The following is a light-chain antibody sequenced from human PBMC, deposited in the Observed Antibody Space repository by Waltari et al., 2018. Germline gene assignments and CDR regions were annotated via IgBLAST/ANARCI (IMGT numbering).Light chain of an antibody. CDR2: ANT. CDR1: TSNTGAGYD. Sequence: QSVLTQPPSVSGAPGQRVTVSCTGSTSNTGAGYDAQWYQQFPGRAPKLVIYANTYRPSGVPDRFSAPQSGSSASLAITVLQAEDEADYYCQSYDKILSAWVFGGGTKLTVL. V-gene: IGLV1-40*01. J-gene: IGLJ3*02. CDR3: QSYDKILSAWV.